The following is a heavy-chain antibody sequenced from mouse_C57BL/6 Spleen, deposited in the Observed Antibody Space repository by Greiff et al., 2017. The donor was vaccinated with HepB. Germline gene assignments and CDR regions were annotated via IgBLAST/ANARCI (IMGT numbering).Heavy chain of an antibody. Sequence: EVQLQQSGAELVRPGASVKLSCTASGFNIKDDYMHWVKQRPEQGLEWIGWIDPENGDTEYASKFQGKATITADTSSNTAYLQLSSLTSEDTAVYYCTLGGQLRPCYWGQGTTLTVPS. CDR2: IDPENGDT. CDR3: TLGGQLRPCY. V-gene: IGHV14-4*01. J-gene: IGHJ2*01. D-gene: IGHD3-2*02. CDR1: GFNIKDDY.